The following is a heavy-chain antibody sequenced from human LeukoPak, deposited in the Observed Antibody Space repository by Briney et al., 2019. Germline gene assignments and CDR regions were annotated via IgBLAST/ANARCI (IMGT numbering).Heavy chain of an antibody. CDR2: IKQDGSEE. CDR1: GFTFSSFW. J-gene: IGHJ4*02. Sequence: GGSLRLSCAASGFTFSSFWMTWVRQAPGKGLEWVANIKQDGSEEYYVDSVKGRFTISRDNAKNSLYLQMNGLRAEDTAVYYCARGAYSTVYWGQGTLVTVSS. V-gene: IGHV3-7*04. D-gene: IGHD6-13*01. CDR3: ARGAYSTVY.